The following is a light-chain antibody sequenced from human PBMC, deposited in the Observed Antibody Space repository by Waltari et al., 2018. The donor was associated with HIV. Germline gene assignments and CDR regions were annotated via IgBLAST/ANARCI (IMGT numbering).Light chain of an antibody. J-gene: IGLJ3*02. CDR3: QSAASSATYRV. Sequence: SYELTQPPSVSVSPGQTARITCSGDALPKQYAYWYQQKPGQAPVLVIYKDSERPSGIPERFSGSSSGTTVTLTISGVQAEDEADYYCQSAASSATYRVFGGGSKLTVL. V-gene: IGLV3-25*03. CDR2: KDS. CDR1: ALPKQY.